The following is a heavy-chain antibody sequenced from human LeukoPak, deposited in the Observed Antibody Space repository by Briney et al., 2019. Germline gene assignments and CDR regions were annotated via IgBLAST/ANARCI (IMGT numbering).Heavy chain of an antibody. CDR3: ANLPLTGYYGFDS. D-gene: IGHD3-9*01. Sequence: GGSLRLSCVASGFIFNKHAMSWVRQAPGKGLEWVSGIISSGAGTNYADSVRGRFTISRDNSKNTLYLQMNSLRAEDTAVYYCANLPLTGYYGFDSWGQGALITVSS. V-gene: IGHV3-23*01. J-gene: IGHJ4*02. CDR1: GFIFNKHA. CDR2: IISSGAGT.